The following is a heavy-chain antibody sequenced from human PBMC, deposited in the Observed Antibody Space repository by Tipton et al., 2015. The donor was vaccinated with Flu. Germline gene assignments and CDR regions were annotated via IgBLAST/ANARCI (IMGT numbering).Heavy chain of an antibody. V-gene: IGHV3-53*01. D-gene: IGHD3-16*02. Sequence: VQLVQSGGGLIQPGGSLRLSCAASGFTVSSNSMSWVRQAPGKGLEWISLIYSAGSTYYADSVKGRFTISRDNSKNTVVLQMNTLRAEDTAAYYCARVLSSEYYYGMDVWGQGTTVTVSS. CDR2: IYSAGST. CDR1: GFTVSSNS. J-gene: IGHJ6*02. CDR3: ARVLSSEYYYGMDV.